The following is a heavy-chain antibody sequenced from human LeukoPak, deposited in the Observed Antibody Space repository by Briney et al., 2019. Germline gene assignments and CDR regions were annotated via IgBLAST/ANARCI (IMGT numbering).Heavy chain of an antibody. D-gene: IGHD1-1*01. V-gene: IGHV4-4*07. Sequence: PSETLSLTCTVSGDSISNYYWSWIRQPAGKGLEWIGRIYYSGSTYYNPSLKSRVTISVDTSKNQFSLKLSSVTAADTAVYYCARDKEVQPLDYWGQGTLVTVSS. CDR2: IYYSGST. CDR3: ARDKEVQPLDY. CDR1: GDSISNYY. J-gene: IGHJ4*02.